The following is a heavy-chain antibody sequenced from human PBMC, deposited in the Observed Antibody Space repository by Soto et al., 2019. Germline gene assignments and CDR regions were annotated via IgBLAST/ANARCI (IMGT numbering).Heavy chain of an antibody. CDR3: ARALGYCSSTSCSSFDY. Sequence: GASVKVSCKASGYTFTSYAMHWVRQAPGQRLEWMGWINAGNGNTKYSQKFQGRVTITRDTSASTAYMELSSLRSEDTAVYYCARALGYCSSTSCSSFDYWGQGTLVTVSS. V-gene: IGHV1-3*01. CDR2: INAGNGNT. CDR1: GYTFTSYA. D-gene: IGHD2-2*01. J-gene: IGHJ4*02.